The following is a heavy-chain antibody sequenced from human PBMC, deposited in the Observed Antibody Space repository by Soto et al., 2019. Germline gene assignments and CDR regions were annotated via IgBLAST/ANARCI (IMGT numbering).Heavy chain of an antibody. CDR2: VFPSDSDT. J-gene: IGHJ6*02. CDR3: ARHKTSSHNMWYSLALDV. Sequence: GESLKISCKASGDSDLFNTYWIGWVRQRPGNGLEWMGIVFPSDSDTRYSPSFQGQVTISADKDTTTAYLQWSSVRPSDTAIYFCARHKTSSHNMWYSLALDVWGQGTTVTVSS. CDR1: GDSDLFNTYW. V-gene: IGHV5-51*01. D-gene: IGHD2-15*01.